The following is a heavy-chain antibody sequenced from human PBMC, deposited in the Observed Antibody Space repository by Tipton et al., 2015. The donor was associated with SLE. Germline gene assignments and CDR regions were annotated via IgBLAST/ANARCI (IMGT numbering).Heavy chain of an antibody. J-gene: IGHJ4*02. Sequence: SLRLSCAASGFSFSSYGLHWVRQAPGKGLEWVAVIWYDGSNKFYADSVKGRFTISRDHSKNTLYLQVNSLRGEDTAVYYCATTTTMTNYIDYWGQGTLLTVSS. CDR1: GFSFSSYG. CDR2: IWYDGSNK. D-gene: IGHD4-17*01. CDR3: ATTTTMTNYIDY. V-gene: IGHV3-33*01.